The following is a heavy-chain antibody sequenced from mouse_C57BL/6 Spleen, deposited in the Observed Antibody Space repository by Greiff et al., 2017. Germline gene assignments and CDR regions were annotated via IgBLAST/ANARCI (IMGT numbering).Heavy chain of an antibody. D-gene: IGHD2-1*01. CDR2: IWSDGST. V-gene: IGHV2-6-1*01. J-gene: IGHJ1*03. CDR3: ARHGGNYWYFDV. Sequence: QVQLKESGPGLVAPSPSLSITCTVSGFSLTSYGVHWVRQPPGKGLEWLVVIWSDGSTTYNSALKTRLSISKDNSKSQVFLKMNSLQTDDTAMYYCARHGGNYWYFDVWGTGTTVTVSS. CDR1: GFSLTSYG.